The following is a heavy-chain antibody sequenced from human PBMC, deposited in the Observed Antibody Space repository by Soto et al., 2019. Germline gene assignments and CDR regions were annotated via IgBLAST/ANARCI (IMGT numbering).Heavy chain of an antibody. V-gene: IGHV1-8*01. D-gene: IGHD7-27*01. J-gene: IGHJ4*02. CDR3: ARGPRNWGVDY. CDR2: MNPNNGNT. CDR1: AYTFTSYD. Sequence: QVQLVQSGAEVKKPGASVKVSCKAAAYTFTSYDINWVRQATGQDFEWMGWMNPNNGNTAYAQKFQGRVTMTRDTSKGTDFMELRSLTSEDTALYYCARGPRNWGVDYWGQGTLVTVSS.